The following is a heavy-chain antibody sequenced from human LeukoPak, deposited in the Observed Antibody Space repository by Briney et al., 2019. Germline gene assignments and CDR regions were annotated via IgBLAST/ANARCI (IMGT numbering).Heavy chain of an antibody. CDR3: ARSGYTRFDY. CDR2: ISYDGSNE. CDR1: GFTFSSYV. D-gene: IGHD5-24*01. Sequence: PGGSLRLSCAASGFTFSSYVMHWVRQAPGKGLEWVAIISYDGSNEYYADSVKGRFTISRDNSMNTLYLQMNSLRAEDTAVYYCARSGYTRFDYWGQGTLVTVSS. V-gene: IGHV3-30*04. J-gene: IGHJ4*02.